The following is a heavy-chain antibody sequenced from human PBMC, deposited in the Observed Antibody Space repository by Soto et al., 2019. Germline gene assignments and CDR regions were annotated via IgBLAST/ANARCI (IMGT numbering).Heavy chain of an antibody. D-gene: IGHD5-12*01. CDR1: GYTFTSYG. CDR3: ASGVGAGDSPQSYIVATIRDYYYYGMDV. V-gene: IGHV1-18*01. CDR2: ISAYNGNT. J-gene: IGHJ6*02. Sequence: ASVKVSCKASGYTFTSYGISWVRQAPGQGLEWMGWISAYNGNTNYAQKLQGRVTMTTDTSTSTAYMELRSLRSDDTAVYYCASGVGAGDSPQSYIVATIRDYYYYGMDVWGQGTTVTVSS.